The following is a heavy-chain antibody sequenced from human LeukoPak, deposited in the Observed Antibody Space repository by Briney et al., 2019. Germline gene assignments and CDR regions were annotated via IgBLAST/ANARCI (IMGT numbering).Heavy chain of an antibody. J-gene: IGHJ3*02. Sequence: PSETLSLTCTVSGGSISSGGYYWSWIRQPPGKGLEWIGYIYHSGSTYYNPSLKSRVTISVDRSKNQFSLKLSSVTAADTAVYYCATRSVNIVVVIAQRDDAFDIWGQGTMVTVSS. CDR2: IYHSGST. D-gene: IGHD2-21*01. V-gene: IGHV4-30-2*01. CDR3: ATRSVNIVVVIAQRDDAFDI. CDR1: GGSISSGGYY.